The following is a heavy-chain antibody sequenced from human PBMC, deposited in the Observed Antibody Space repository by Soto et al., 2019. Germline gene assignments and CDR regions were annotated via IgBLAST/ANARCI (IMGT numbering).Heavy chain of an antibody. J-gene: IGHJ4*02. Sequence: SETLSLTCTVSGGSISSGTYYWGWIRQPPGEGLEWIGSIFYSGSTYYNPSLKSRVTISVDTSKNQFSLKLSPVTAADTAVYYCARHADRGQLVTAFDYWGQGTLVTVSS. CDR3: ARHADRGQLVTAFDY. CDR1: GGSISSGTYY. D-gene: IGHD6-6*01. CDR2: IFYSGST. V-gene: IGHV4-39*01.